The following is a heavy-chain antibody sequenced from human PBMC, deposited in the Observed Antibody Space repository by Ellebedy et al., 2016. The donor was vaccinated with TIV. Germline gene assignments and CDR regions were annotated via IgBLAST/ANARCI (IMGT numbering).Heavy chain of an antibody. D-gene: IGHD3-22*01. CDR1: GFTFSSYA. CDR3: ARSLYDSSGYYWDWFDP. J-gene: IGHJ5*02. V-gene: IGHV3-23*01. CDR2: ISGSGDST. Sequence: GESLKISCAASGFTFSSYAMSWVRQAPGKGLVWVSAISGSGDSTYFADSVKGRFTISRDNSKNTLYLQMNSLRAEDTAVYYCARSLYDSSGYYWDWFDPWGQGTLVTVSS.